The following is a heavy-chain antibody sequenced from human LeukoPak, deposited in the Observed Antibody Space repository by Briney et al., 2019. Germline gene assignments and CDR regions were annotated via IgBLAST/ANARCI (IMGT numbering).Heavy chain of an antibody. CDR3: AREGGSSGYSYGYNWFAP. D-gene: IGHD5-18*01. J-gene: IGHJ5*02. V-gene: IGHV7-4-1*02. Sequence: ASVKVSCKASGYIFTSYAMNWVRQAPGQGLEWMGWINTNTGNPTYAQGFTGRFVFSLDTSVNTAYLQISSLKVDDTAVYCCAREGGSSGYSYGYNWFAPWGQGTLVTVSS. CDR2: INTNTGNP. CDR1: GYIFTSYA.